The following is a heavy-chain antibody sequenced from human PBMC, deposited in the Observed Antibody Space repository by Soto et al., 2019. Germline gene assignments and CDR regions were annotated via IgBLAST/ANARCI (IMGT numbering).Heavy chain of an antibody. CDR2: VNTNSGNA. D-gene: IGHD6-13*01. V-gene: IGHV1-8*01. CDR1: GYTFINYD. Sequence: ASVKVSCKASGYTFINYDINWVRQATGQGLEWMGWVNTNSGNAGYAQKLQGRVTMTTDTSTSTAYMELRSLRSDDTAVYYCARVLSSSWYDAFDIWGQGTMVTVSS. J-gene: IGHJ3*02. CDR3: ARVLSSSWYDAFDI.